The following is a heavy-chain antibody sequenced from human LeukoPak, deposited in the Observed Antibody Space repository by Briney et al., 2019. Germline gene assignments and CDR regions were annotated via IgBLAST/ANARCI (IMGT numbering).Heavy chain of an antibody. V-gene: IGHV3-43*02. CDR2: ISGDGDRT. CDR1: GLTFDAYS. D-gene: IGHD2-2*01. Sequence: GGSLRLSCAVSGLTFDAYSMYCVRQAPGKGLEWVSLISGDGDRTYYAASVKGRFTISRDNSKNSLYLQMNSLRSEDTALYFCTKDLGHSNSPLDSWGLGTLVTVSS. J-gene: IGHJ4*02. CDR3: TKDLGHSNSPLDS.